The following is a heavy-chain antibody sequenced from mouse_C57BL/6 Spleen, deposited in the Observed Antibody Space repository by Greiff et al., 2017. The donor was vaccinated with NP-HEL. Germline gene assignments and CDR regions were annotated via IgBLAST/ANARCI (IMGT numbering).Heavy chain of an antibody. CDR3: ARPGQLRLPYYAMDY. D-gene: IGHD3-2*02. CDR1: GFTFSDYY. Sequence: EVQLVESGGGLVQPGGSLKLSCAASGFTFSDYYMYWVRQTPEKRLEWVAYISNGGGSTYYPDTVKGRFTISRDNAKNTLYLQMSRLKSEDTAMYYCARPGQLRLPYYAMDYWGQGTSVTVSS. J-gene: IGHJ4*01. CDR2: ISNGGGST. V-gene: IGHV5-12*01.